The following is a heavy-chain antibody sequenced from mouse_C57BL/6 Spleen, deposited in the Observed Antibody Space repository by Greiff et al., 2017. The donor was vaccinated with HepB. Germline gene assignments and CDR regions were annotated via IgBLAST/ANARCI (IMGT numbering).Heavy chain of an antibody. D-gene: IGHD3-3*01. Sequence: QVQLQQSGPELVKPGASVKISCKASGYAFSSSWMNWVKQRPGKGLEWIGRIYPGDGDTNYNGKFKGKATLTADKSSSTAYMQLSSLTSEDSAVYCCARGGQPYYFDYWGQGTTLTVSS. V-gene: IGHV1-82*01. CDR1: GYAFSSSW. CDR3: ARGGQPYYFDY. J-gene: IGHJ2*01. CDR2: IYPGDGDT.